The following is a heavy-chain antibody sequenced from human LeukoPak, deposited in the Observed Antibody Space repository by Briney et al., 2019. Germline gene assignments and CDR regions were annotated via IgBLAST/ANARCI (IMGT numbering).Heavy chain of an antibody. Sequence: GGSLRLSCVASGLTFSNSAMTWVRQGPGKGLEWVSTISGETNNTYYSDSVKGRFTVSRDNSKNTVFLQMNDLTIEDTAIYYCAKRYSDGGFDPWGQGTLVTVSS. CDR2: ISGETNNT. CDR3: AKRYSDGGFDP. J-gene: IGHJ5*02. D-gene: IGHD3-10*01. CDR1: GLTFSNSA. V-gene: IGHV3-23*01.